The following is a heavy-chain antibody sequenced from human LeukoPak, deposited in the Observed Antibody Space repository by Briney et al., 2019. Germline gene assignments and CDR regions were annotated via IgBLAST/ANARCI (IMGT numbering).Heavy chain of an antibody. CDR2: ISSNGGST. CDR1: GFTFSSYA. V-gene: IGHV3-64*01. J-gene: IGHJ4*02. CDR3: AKDGQSASFDY. Sequence: GGPLRLSCAASGFTFSSYAMPWVRQAPGKGLEYVSAISSNGGSTYYANSVKGRFTISRDNSKNTLYLQMGSLRAEDTAVYYCAKDGQSASFDYWGQGTLVTVSS.